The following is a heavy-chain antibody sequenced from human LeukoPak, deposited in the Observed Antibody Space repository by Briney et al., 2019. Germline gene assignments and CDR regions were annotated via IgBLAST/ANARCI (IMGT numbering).Heavy chain of an antibody. Sequence: VQLGGSLRLSCVVSGFTFNRCWMNWVRQAPGKGLEWVAHINPDGRDTYYVDSVKGRFTISRDNAQNSMYLQMNSLRVEDTAVYYCTGWGDTTAEYFQRWGQGTLVTVSS. CDR2: INPDGRDT. CDR1: GFTFNRCW. CDR3: TGWGDTTAEYFQR. D-gene: IGHD2-21*02. J-gene: IGHJ1*01. V-gene: IGHV3-7*01.